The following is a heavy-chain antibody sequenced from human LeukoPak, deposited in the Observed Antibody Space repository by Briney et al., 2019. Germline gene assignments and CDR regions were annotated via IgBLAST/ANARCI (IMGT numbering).Heavy chain of an antibody. V-gene: IGHV3-21*01. D-gene: IGHD6-19*01. J-gene: IGHJ4*02. CDR1: GFTFSSYS. Sequence: GGSLRLSCAASGFTFSSYSMNWVGHAPGKGREWVSSISSSSSSYIYYADSVKGRFTIYRDNAKNSLYLQMNSLRAEDTAVYHCARDSSVAGLFFFDYWGQGTLVTVSS. CDR2: ISSSSSSYI. CDR3: ARDSSVAGLFFFDY.